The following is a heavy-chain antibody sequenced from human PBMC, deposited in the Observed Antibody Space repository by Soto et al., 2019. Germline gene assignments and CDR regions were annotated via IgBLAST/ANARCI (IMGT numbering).Heavy chain of an antibody. J-gene: IGHJ5*02. Sequence: SETLSLTCSVSGVSMRNSYWTWIRQSAGKGLEWIGRISTSGNTNYNPSLNSRLTMSVDTSKNQVSLKLTSVTAADTAVYYCARGGGVPALGDPWGQGPMVTVSS. CDR2: ISTSGNT. V-gene: IGHV4-4*07. CDR3: ARGGGVPALGDP. D-gene: IGHD3-16*01. CDR1: GVSMRNSY.